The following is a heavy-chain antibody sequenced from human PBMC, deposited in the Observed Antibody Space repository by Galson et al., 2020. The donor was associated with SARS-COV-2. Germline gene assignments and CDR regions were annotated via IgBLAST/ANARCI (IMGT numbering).Heavy chain of an antibody. D-gene: IGHD3-10*01. J-gene: IGHJ4*02. CDR1: GFSLTTTGMR. Sequence: SGPTLVKPTQTLTLTCTVSGFSLTTTGMRVSWIRQPPGKALEWLARIDWDDDKFYSTSLKTRLSISRDTSRNQVLLTMTHMDPVDTATYYCARDYGSGRYAYFDYWGQGSLVTVSA. V-gene: IGHV2-70*04. CDR2: IDWDDDK. CDR3: ARDYGSGRYAYFDY.